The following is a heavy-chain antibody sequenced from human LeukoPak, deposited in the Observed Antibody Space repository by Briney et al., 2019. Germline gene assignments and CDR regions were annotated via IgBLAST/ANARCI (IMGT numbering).Heavy chain of an antibody. J-gene: IGHJ5*02. V-gene: IGHV4-59*01. CDR1: GVPITYYY. CDR2: MYYSGDS. CDR3: ARELPSTGNWFDP. D-gene: IGHD1-14*01. Sequence: SETLSLTCNISGVPITYYYWSWIRLAPRRGLEWIGYMYYSGDSNSNPSLEGRVTMSAHTSTNQFSLRLTSVTAADTAIYYCARELPSTGNWFDPWGQGILVTVSS.